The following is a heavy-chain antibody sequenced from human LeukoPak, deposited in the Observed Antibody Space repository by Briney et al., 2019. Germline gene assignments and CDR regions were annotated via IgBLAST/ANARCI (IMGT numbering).Heavy chain of an antibody. CDR2: ISAYNGNT. V-gene: IGHV1-18*01. J-gene: IGHJ6*03. CDR3: ARDGDYYDSSGYTNPYYYYMDV. D-gene: IGHD3-22*01. Sequence: ASVKVSCKASGYTFTSYGTSWVRQAPGQGLEWMGWISAYNGNTNYAQKLQGRVTMTTDTSTSTAYMELRSLRSDDTAVYYCARDGDYYDSSGYTNPYYYYMDVWGKGTTVTISS. CDR1: GYTFTSYG.